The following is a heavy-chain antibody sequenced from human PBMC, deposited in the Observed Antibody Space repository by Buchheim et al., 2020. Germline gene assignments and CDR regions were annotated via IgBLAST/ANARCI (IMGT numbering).Heavy chain of an antibody. CDR1: GGSISSYY. J-gene: IGHJ5*02. CDR2: IYYSGST. Sequence: QVQLQESGPGLVKPSETLSLTCTVSGGSISSYYWSWIRQPPGKGLEWIGYIYYSGSTNYNLSLKSRVTISVDTSKNQFSLKLSSVTAADTAVYYCARQYSSGWYIGDRRGGSGWFDPWGQGTL. CDR3: ARQYSSGWYIGDRRGGSGWFDP. V-gene: IGHV4-59*08. D-gene: IGHD6-19*01.